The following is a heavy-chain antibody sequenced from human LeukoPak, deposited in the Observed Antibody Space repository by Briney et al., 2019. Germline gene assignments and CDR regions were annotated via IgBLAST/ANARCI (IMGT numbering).Heavy chain of an antibody. V-gene: IGHV3-20*01. CDR2: INWNGGST. CDR3: ARDRGDYSNYRGFHY. Sequence: GGSLRLSCAASGFTFDDYGMGWVRQAPGKGLEWVSGINWNGGSTGYADSVKGRFTISRDNAKNSLYLQMNSLRAEDTALYHCARDRGDYSNYRGFHYWGQGTLVTVSS. CDR1: GFTFDDYG. J-gene: IGHJ4*02. D-gene: IGHD4-11*01.